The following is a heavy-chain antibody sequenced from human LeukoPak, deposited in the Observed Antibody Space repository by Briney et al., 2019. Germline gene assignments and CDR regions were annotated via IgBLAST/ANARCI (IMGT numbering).Heavy chain of an antibody. D-gene: IGHD6-19*01. V-gene: IGHV3-23*01. CDR2: ISGSGGST. J-gene: IGHJ5*02. CDR3: AKAASGGSDLNWFDP. CDR1: GFTFSSYA. Sequence: GGSLRLSCGASGFTFSSYAMSWVRQAPGKGLELVSGISGSGGSTYYADSVKGRFTISRDNSKNTLYVQMNSLRAEDTAVYYCAKAASGGSDLNWFDPWGQGTLVTVSS.